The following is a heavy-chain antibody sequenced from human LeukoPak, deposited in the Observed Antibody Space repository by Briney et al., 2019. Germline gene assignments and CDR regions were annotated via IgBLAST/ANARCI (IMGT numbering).Heavy chain of an antibody. J-gene: IGHJ5*02. V-gene: IGHV4-39*01. D-gene: IGHD3-3*01. Sequence: PSETLSLTCTVSGGSISSSSYYWGWIRQPPGKGLERIGSIYYSGSTYYNPSLKSRVTISVDTSKNQFSLKLSSVTAADTAVYYCARTNSHYDFWSGSRWFDPWGQGTLVTVSS. CDR1: GGSISSSSYY. CDR2: IYYSGST. CDR3: ARTNSHYDFWSGSRWFDP.